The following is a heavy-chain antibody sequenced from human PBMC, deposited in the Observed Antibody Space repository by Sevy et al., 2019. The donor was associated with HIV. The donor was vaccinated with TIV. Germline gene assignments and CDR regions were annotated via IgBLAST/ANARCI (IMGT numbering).Heavy chain of an antibody. J-gene: IGHJ6*02. CDR1: GYTFSGYD. D-gene: IGHD6-13*01. CDR2: MNPDSGRR. Sequence: ASVKVSCKASGYTFSGYDINWVRQATGQGLEWMGWMNPDSGRRGYAPKFQGRVTMTTNTSIDTAYMELRRLRSEDSAVYYCPRADLDSSTFFYYYGMDVWGQGTTVTVSS. V-gene: IGHV1-8*02. CDR3: PRADLDSSTFFYYYGMDV.